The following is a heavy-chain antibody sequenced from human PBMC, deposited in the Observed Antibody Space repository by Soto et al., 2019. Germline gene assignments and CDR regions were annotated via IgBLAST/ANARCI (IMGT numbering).Heavy chain of an antibody. V-gene: IGHV4-59*01. D-gene: IGHD3-10*01. CDR2: IYYSGST. Sequence: KASETLSLTCTVSGGSISSYYWSWIRQPPGKGLEWIGYIYYSGSTNYNPSLKSRVTISVDTSKNQFSLKLSSVTAADTAVYYCATERYYGSGSTFDYWGQGTLVTVSS. CDR3: ATERYYGSGSTFDY. CDR1: GGSISSYY. J-gene: IGHJ4*02.